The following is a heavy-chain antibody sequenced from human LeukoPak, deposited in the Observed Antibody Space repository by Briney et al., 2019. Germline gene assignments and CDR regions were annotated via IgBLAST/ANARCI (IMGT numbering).Heavy chain of an antibody. CDR1: GFTVSGNY. CDR2: IYSGGST. V-gene: IGHV3-53*01. CDR3: ATGGKWELLPFDY. J-gene: IGHJ4*02. D-gene: IGHD1-26*01. Sequence: GGSLRLSCAASGFTVSGNYMSWVRQAPGKGLEWVSVIYSGGSTYYADSVKGRFTISRDNSKNTLYLQMNSLRAEDTAVYYCATGGKWELLPFDYWGQGTLVTVSS.